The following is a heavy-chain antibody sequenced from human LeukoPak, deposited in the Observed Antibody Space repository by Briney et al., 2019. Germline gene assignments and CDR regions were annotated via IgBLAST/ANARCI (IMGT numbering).Heavy chain of an antibody. CDR3: AADPITMIDYYYYGMDV. V-gene: IGHV1-58*02. CDR1: GFTFTSSA. CDR2: IVVGSGNT. J-gene: IGHJ6*02. D-gene: IGHD3-22*01. Sequence: ASVKVSCKASGFTFTSSARQWVRQARGQRLEWIGWIVVGSGNTNYAEKFQERVTITRDMSTSTAYMELSSLRSEDTAVYYCAADPITMIDYYYYGMDVWGQGTTVTVSS.